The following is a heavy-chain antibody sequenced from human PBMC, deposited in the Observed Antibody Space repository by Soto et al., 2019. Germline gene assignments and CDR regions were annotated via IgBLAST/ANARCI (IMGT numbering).Heavy chain of an antibody. J-gene: IGHJ4*02. CDR2: IWYDGSNK. D-gene: IGHD3-22*01. V-gene: IGHV3-33*01. CDR1: GFTFSSYG. Sequence: PGGSLRLSCAASGFTFSSYGMHWVRQAPGKGLEWVAVIWYDGSNKYYADSVNGRFTISRDNSKNTLYLQMNSLRAEDTAVYYCARDRDYYDSSGYYDYWGQGTLVTVSS. CDR3: ARDRDYYDSSGYYDY.